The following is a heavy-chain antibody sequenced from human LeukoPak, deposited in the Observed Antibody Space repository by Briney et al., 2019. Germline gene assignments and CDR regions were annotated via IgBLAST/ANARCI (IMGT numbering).Heavy chain of an antibody. Sequence: ASVKVSCKASGYTFTSYGISWVRQAPGQGLEWMGWISAYNGNTNYAQKLQGRVTMTTDTSTSTAYMELRSLRSDDTAVYYCARDCHDYGDYGFDYWGQGTLVAVSS. D-gene: IGHD4-17*01. CDR2: ISAYNGNT. V-gene: IGHV1-18*01. J-gene: IGHJ4*02. CDR3: ARDCHDYGDYGFDY. CDR1: GYTFTSYG.